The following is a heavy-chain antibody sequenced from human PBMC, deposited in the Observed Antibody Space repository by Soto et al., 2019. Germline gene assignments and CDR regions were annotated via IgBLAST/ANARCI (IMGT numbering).Heavy chain of an antibody. J-gene: IGHJ6*02. V-gene: IGHV3-74*01. CDR1: GFTFSSTW. CDR3: ATDRRSGLDV. CDR2: INSDGSIT. D-gene: IGHD3-16*01. Sequence: EVQLVESGGGLVQPGGSLRLSCAASGFTFSSTWMHWVRQAPGKGLVWVSHINSDGSITTYADSVKGRFTIFRDNARNTVYLQMNSLRAEDTAVYYCATDRRSGLDVWGQGATVTVSS.